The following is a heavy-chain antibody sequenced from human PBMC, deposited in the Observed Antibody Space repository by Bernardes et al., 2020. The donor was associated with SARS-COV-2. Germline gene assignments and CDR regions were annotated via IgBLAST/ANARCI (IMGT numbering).Heavy chain of an antibody. D-gene: IGHD2-2*01. CDR3: ARGAVVDY. Sequence: SETLSLTCAVYGGSFSGYYWSWIRQPPGKGLEWIGEINHSGSTNYNPSLKSRVTISVDTSKNQFSLKLSSVTAADTAVYYCARGAVVDYWGQGTLVTVSS. CDR1: GGSFSGYY. CDR2: INHSGST. J-gene: IGHJ4*02. V-gene: IGHV4-34*01.